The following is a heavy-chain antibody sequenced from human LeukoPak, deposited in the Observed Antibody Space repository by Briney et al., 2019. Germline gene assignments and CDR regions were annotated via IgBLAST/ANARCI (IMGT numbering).Heavy chain of an antibody. CDR2: LTFSGGST. CDR1: GFTFSIYA. J-gene: IGHJ3*01. CDR3: AKGRSEYSYTSDALNV. Sequence: PGGSLRLSCAASGFTFSIYAMSWVRQAPGKGLEWVSTLTFSGGSTYYADSVKGRFTISRDSSKNTLFLQMNSLRAEDTAVYYCAKGRSEYSYTSDALNVWGQGTMIIVSS. D-gene: IGHD5-18*01. V-gene: IGHV3-23*01.